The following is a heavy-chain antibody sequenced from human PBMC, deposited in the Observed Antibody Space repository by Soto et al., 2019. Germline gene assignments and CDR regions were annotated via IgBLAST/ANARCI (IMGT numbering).Heavy chain of an antibody. D-gene: IGHD2-21*02. V-gene: IGHV3-23*01. Sequence: GGSLRLSCAASGFTFNDYAINWVRQLPGRGLEYVSGIGGRGGNAFYADSMKGRFIISRDNSKNTVYLQMNNLRVDDSAMYYCAKAGDSGDFAGSFDSWGQGTLVTVSS. CDR3: AKAGDSGDFAGSFDS. J-gene: IGHJ4*02. CDR2: IGGRGGNA. CDR1: GFTFNDYA.